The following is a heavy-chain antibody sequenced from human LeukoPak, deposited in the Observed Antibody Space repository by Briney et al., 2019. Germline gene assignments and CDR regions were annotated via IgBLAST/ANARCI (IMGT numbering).Heavy chain of an antibody. CDR2: IYTSGST. V-gene: IGHV4-4*07. D-gene: IGHD6-13*01. CDR1: GGSISSYY. Sequence: SETLSLTCTVSGGSISSYYWSCIRQPAGKGLEWIGRIYTSGSTNYDPSLKSRVTMSVDTSKNQFSLKLSSVTAADTAVYYCAREPYSSSWDNWFDPWGQGTLVTVSS. CDR3: AREPYSSSWDNWFDP. J-gene: IGHJ5*02.